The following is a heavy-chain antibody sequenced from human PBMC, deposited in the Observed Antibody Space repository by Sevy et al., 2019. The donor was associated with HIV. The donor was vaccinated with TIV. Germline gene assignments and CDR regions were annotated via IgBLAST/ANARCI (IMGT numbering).Heavy chain of an antibody. D-gene: IGHD3-9*01. CDR1: GFSFNNYW. V-gene: IGHV3-7*01. Sequence: GGSLRLSCAASGFSFNNYWMSWVRQAPEKGLEWVANIKHDGSEKYYADSLEGRFAVSRDNAKNSLFLQINSLRVEDTAVYFCARLPTGLQSFNYLLSTYFDSWGQGTLVTVSS. CDR3: ARLPTGLQSFNYLLSTYFDS. J-gene: IGHJ4*02. CDR2: IKHDGSEK.